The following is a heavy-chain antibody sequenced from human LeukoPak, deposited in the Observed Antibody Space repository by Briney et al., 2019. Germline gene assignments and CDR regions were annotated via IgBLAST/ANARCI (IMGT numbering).Heavy chain of an antibody. CDR1: GYSITSGYY. Sequence: SETLSLTCTVSGYSITSGYYWGWIRQPPGKGLEWIGSIYHSGTTYYNPSLRSRVTISVDTSKNQFSLKLSSVTAADTAVYYCARGLCSGGSCRSKNFDYWGQGTLVTVSS. J-gene: IGHJ4*02. CDR3: ARGLCSGGSCRSKNFDY. V-gene: IGHV4-38-2*02. D-gene: IGHD2-15*01. CDR2: IYHSGTT.